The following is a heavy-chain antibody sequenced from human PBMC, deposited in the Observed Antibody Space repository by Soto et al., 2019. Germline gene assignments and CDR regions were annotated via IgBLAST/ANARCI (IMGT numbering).Heavy chain of an antibody. CDR1: GFSLSTSGVG. J-gene: IGHJ4*02. CDR2: IHWNDDN. Sequence: SGPTLVNPTQTLTLTCTFSGFSLSTSGVGVGCVRQPPGKALEWLAVIHWNDDNHYTSSLKTRLTVTKDITKNQVVFAMTNMEPVDTGTYYCIHRRVNGGMDHWGPGILVTVPQ. CDR3: IHRRVNGGMDH. V-gene: IGHV2-5*01.